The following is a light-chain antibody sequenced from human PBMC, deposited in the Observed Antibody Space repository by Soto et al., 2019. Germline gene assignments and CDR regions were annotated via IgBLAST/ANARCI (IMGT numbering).Light chain of an antibody. CDR2: GAS. CDR1: QSVSSN. Sequence: EIVMTQSPATLSVSPGERATLSRRASQSVSSNLAWYQQKPGQAPRLLIYGASTRATGMPARFSGSASGTEFAPTFSSLQSEDFAVYYCQQYNNWPLYTFGQGTKLEIK. V-gene: IGKV3-15*01. CDR3: QQYNNWPLYT. J-gene: IGKJ2*01.